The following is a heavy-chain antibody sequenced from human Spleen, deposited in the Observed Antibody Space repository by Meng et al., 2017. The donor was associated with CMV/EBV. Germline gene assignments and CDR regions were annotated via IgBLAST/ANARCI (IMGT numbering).Heavy chain of an antibody. J-gene: IGHJ4*02. CDR3: ARFNYYDSSGDY. CDR1: GGSISSGGYY. CDR2: IYYSGST. D-gene: IGHD3-22*01. Sequence: CTVSGGSISSGGYYWSWIRQHPGKGLEWIGYIYYSGSTDYNPSLKSRVTISVDTSKNQFSLKLSSVTAADTAVYYCARFNYYDSSGDYRGQGTLVTVSS. V-gene: IGHV4-31*03.